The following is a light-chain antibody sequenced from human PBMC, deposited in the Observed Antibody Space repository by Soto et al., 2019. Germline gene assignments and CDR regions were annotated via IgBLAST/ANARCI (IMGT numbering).Light chain of an antibody. V-gene: IGKV3-11*01. J-gene: IGKJ4*01. CDR2: DAS. CDR1: QSVSSY. CDR3: QQRSNWPPALT. Sequence: ELVLTQSPATLSLSPGERATLSCRARQSVSSYLAWYQQKPGQAPRLLIYDASNRATGIPARFSGSGSGTDFTLTISSLEPEDFAVYYCQQRSNWPPALTFGGGTKGDIK.